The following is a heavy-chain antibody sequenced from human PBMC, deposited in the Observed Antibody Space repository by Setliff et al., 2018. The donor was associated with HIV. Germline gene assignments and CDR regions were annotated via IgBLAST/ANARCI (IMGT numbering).Heavy chain of an antibody. Sequence: SETLSLTCNVSGDSLISGNVCWSWIRQSPGKGLEWLGYIYFSGSATHNPSLTSPVPIPVDTSKNEFYLTLSSVTAADTSVYYCARGQVFWDGDSCYHFDDWGQGIRVTVS. CDR2: IYFSGSA. CDR1: GDSLISGNVC. D-gene: IGHD2-15*01. CDR3: ARGQVFWDGDSCYHFDD. J-gene: IGHJ4*02. V-gene: IGHV4-31*01.